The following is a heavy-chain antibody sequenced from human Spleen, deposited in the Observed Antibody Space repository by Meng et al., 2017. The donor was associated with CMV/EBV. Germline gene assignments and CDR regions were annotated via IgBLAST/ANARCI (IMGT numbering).Heavy chain of an antibody. Sequence: SETLSLTCTVSVGSVSSGGHYWSWIRQPPGKGLEWIGYIYTRGITKYNPSLKSRVTISEDTSKNQFSLKLSSVTAADTAVYYCARSLSGYRLCYFDYWGQGTLVTVSS. J-gene: IGHJ4*02. CDR2: IYTRGIT. D-gene: IGHD3-9*01. CDR1: VGSVSSGGHY. CDR3: ARSLSGYRLCYFDY. V-gene: IGHV4-61*08.